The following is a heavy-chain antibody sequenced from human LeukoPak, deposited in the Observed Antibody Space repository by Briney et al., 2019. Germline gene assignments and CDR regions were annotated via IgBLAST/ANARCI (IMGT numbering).Heavy chain of an antibody. Sequence: GGSLRLSCAASGFTVSSNYMSWVRQAPGKGLEWVSVIYSGGSTYYADSVRGRFTISRDNSKNTLYLQMNSLRAEDTAVYYCARYVSGQDAFDIWGQGTMVTVSS. CDR2: IYSGGST. D-gene: IGHD3-16*01. CDR1: GFTVSSNY. CDR3: ARYVSGQDAFDI. J-gene: IGHJ3*02. V-gene: IGHV3-53*01.